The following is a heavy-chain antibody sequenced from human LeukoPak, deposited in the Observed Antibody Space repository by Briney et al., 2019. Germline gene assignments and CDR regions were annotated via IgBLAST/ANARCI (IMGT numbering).Heavy chain of an antibody. V-gene: IGHV3-66*01. Sequence: GGSLRLSCAASGFTDINNYMTWVRQAPGKGLEWVSLIYRGGGTFYADSVKGGFTRPRDNSKNTLYLQMHSLRAEDRAVYYCASRTRDYYYYGVDVWGQGTTVTVSS. CDR3: ASRTRDYYYYGVDV. CDR2: IYRGGGT. J-gene: IGHJ6*02. CDR1: GFTDINNY.